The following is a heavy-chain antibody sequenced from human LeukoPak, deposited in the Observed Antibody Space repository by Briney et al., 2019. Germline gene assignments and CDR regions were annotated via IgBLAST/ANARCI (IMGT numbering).Heavy chain of an antibody. V-gene: IGHV3-9*01. Sequence: QSGRSLRLSCAASGSTFDDYAMHWVRQAPGKGLEWVSGISWNSGSIGYADSVKGRFTISRDNSKNTLYLQMNSLRAEDTAVYYCAKDTGYSSSWSYHLDYWGQGTLVTVSS. CDR3: AKDTGYSSSWSYHLDY. D-gene: IGHD6-13*01. CDR2: ISWNSGSI. CDR1: GSTFDDYA. J-gene: IGHJ4*02.